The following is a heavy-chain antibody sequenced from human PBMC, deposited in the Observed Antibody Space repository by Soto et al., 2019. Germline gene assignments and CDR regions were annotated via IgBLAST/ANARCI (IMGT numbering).Heavy chain of an antibody. CDR3: AKSWSSGYDYVLLY. CDR1: GFTFSSYG. CDR2: ISYDGSNK. D-gene: IGHD5-12*01. J-gene: IGHJ4*02. V-gene: IGHV3-30*18. Sequence: GGSLRLSCAASGFTFSSYGMHWVRQAPGKGLEWVAVISYDGSNKYYADSVKGRFTISRDNSKNTLYLQMNSLRAEDTDVYYCAKSWSSGYDYVLLYWGQGTLVTVS.